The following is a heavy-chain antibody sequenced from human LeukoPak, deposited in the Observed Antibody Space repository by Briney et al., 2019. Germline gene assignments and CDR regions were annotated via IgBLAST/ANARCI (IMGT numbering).Heavy chain of an antibody. Sequence: GGSLRLSCVVSGFTFTTEAMTWVRLAPGKGLEWVSTIGDSGITTYYADSVKGRFTISRDNSKNTLYLQMNSLRAEDTAVYYCAKPSSYYDILTGPAPSDYWGQGTLVTVSS. CDR2: IGDSGITT. V-gene: IGHV3-23*01. J-gene: IGHJ4*02. CDR3: AKPSSYYDILTGPAPSDY. CDR1: GFTFTTEA. D-gene: IGHD3-9*01.